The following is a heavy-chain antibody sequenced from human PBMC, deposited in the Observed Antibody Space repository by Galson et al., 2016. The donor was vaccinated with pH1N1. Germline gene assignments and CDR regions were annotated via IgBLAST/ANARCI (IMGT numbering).Heavy chain of an antibody. CDR3: ARGLDYYGSGYYVI. Sequence: SVKVSCKASGATFSSYAINWVRQAPGQGLEWIGGIGAIFGTANYAQKFQGRLTITADASTSTAYMELSSLRSEDTAIYYCARGLDYYGSGYYVIWGQGTLVTVSS. J-gene: IGHJ4*02. CDR1: GATFSSYA. CDR2: IGAIFGTA. V-gene: IGHV1-69*13. D-gene: IGHD3-10*01.